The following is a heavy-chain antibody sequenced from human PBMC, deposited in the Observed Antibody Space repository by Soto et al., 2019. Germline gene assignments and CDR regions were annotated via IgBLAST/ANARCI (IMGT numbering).Heavy chain of an antibody. CDR1: GFTVSSNY. Sequence: EVQLVESGGGLIQPGGSLRLSCAASGFTVSSNYMSWVRQAPGKGLEWVSVIYSGGSTYYADSVKGRFTISRDNSKNTLYLQMNSLRAEDTAVYYCARARLNYGYYYGMDVWGQGTTVTVSS. V-gene: IGHV3-53*01. CDR3: ARARLNYGYYYGMDV. J-gene: IGHJ6*02. D-gene: IGHD3-10*01. CDR2: IYSGGST.